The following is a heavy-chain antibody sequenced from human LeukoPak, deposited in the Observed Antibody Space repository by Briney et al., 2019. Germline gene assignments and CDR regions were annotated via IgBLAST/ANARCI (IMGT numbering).Heavy chain of an antibody. D-gene: IGHD2-15*01. CDR3: AKILYCSGGSCYDPGDY. CDR2: ISYDGSNK. V-gene: IGHV3-30*18. CDR1: GFTFSNYG. J-gene: IGHJ4*02. Sequence: GRSLRLSCAASGFTFSNYGMHWVRQAPGKGLEWVAVISYDGSNKYYADSVKGRFTISRDNSKNTLYLQMNSLRAEDTAVYYCAKILYCSGGSCYDPGDYWGQGTLVTVSS.